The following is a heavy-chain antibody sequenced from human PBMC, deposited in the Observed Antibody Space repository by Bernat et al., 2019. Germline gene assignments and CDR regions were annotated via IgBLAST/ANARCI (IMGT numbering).Heavy chain of an antibody. CDR1: GFTFSSYG. Sequence: QVQLVESGGGVVQPGRSLRLSCAASGFTFSSYGMHWVRQAPGKGLEWVAVISYDGSNKYYADSVKGRFTISRDNSKNTLYLQMNSLRAEDTAVYYCARQATPTMVSKDYYDSSGYYLDYWGQGTLVTVSS. J-gene: IGHJ4*02. CDR3: ARQATPTMVSKDYYDSSGYYLDY. CDR2: ISYDGSNK. V-gene: IGHV3-30*03. D-gene: IGHD3-22*01.